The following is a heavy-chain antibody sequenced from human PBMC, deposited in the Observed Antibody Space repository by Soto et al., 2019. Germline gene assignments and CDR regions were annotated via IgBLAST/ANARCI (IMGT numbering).Heavy chain of an antibody. D-gene: IGHD3-22*01. J-gene: IGHJ6*01. Sequence: GVSLRHSSETSGFTFIYYATHLVRQAPGKGLEWVSGISWNSGSIGYADSVKGRFTISRDNAKNSLYLQMNSLRAEDTALYYCARKLDNYYDSSGYYY. CDR3: ARKLDNYYDSSGYYY. CDR1: GFTFIYYA. V-gene: IGHV3-9*01. CDR2: ISWNSGSI.